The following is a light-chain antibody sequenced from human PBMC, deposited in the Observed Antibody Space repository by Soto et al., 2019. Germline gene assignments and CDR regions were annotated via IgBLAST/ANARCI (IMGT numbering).Light chain of an antibody. CDR1: QSVSSN. V-gene: IGKV3-20*01. CDR2: DAS. Sequence: EIVLRQSPGTLSLSPGERATLSCRASQSVSSNLAWYQQKPGQAPRLLIYDASNRATGIPARFSGSGSGTDFTLTISRLEPEDFALYYCQQYGGSPITFGLGTRLEIK. J-gene: IGKJ5*01. CDR3: QQYGGSPIT.